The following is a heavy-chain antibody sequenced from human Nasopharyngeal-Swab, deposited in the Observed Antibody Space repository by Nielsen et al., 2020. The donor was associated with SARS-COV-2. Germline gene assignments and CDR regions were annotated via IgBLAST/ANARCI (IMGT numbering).Heavy chain of an antibody. D-gene: IGHD2-21*01. Sequence: WIRQPPGKGLEWIGDINHSGSTNYNPSLKSRVTISVDTSKNQFSLKLSSVTAADTAVYYCARAGDIRYYYYGMDVWGQGTTVTVSS. J-gene: IGHJ6*02. CDR3: ARAGDIRYYYYGMDV. CDR2: INHSGST. V-gene: IGHV4-34*01.